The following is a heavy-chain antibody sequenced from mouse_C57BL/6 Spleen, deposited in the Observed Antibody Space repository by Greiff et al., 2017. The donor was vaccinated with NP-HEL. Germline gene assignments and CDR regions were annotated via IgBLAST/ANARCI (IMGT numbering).Heavy chain of an antibody. V-gene: IGHV1-55*01. Sequence: QVQLQQPGAELVKPGASVKMSCKASGYTFTSYWLTWVKQRPVQGLEWIGYIYPGSGSTNYNEKFTSKATLTVDTSSSTAYMQLSSLTSEDSAVYYCARGDYDAGPWGAYGGKGTLVTVSA. CDR2: IYPGSGST. J-gene: IGHJ3*01. CDR3: ARGDYDAGPWGAY. CDR1: GYTFTSYW. D-gene: IGHD2-4*01.